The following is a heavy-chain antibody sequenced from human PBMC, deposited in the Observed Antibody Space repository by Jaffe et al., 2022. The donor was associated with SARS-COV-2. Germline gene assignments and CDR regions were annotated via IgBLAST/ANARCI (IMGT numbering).Heavy chain of an antibody. V-gene: IGHV3-30*18. D-gene: IGHD3-22*01. Sequence: QVQLVESGGGVVQPGRSLRLSCAASGFTFSSYGMHWVRQAPGKGLEWVAVISYDGSNKYYADSVKGRFTISRDNSKNTLYLQMNSLRAEDTAVYYCAKSETYYYDSSGYYFYYYYYGMDVWGQGTTVTVSS. CDR1: GFTFSSYG. J-gene: IGHJ6*02. CDR3: AKSETYYYDSSGYYFYYYYYGMDV. CDR2: ISYDGSNK.